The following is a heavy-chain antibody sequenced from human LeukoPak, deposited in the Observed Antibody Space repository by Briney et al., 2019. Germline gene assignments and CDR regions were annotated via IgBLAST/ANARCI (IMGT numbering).Heavy chain of an antibody. CDR3: AKEGVTMIVVVITTYFDY. CDR2: ISSSGSTI. D-gene: IGHD3-22*01. CDR1: GLTFSSYE. V-gene: IGHV3-48*03. J-gene: IGHJ4*02. Sequence: GGSLRLSCAASGLTFSSYEMNWVRQAPGKGLEWVSYISSSGSTIYYADSVKGRFTISRDNAKNSLYLQMHSLGAGDTAVVYCAKEGVTMIVVVITTYFDYWGQGTLVTVSS.